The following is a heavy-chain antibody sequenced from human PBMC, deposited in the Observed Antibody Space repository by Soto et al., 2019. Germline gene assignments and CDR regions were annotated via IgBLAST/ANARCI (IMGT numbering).Heavy chain of an antibody. Sequence: PGGSLRLSCAASGFTFSSYVMHWVRQAPGKGLEWVAVIWYDGSNKYYADSVKGRFTISRDNSKNTMYLQMNSLRAEDTAVYYCARAGGGSSSDYWGQGTLVTVSS. D-gene: IGHD3-16*01. CDR3: ARAGGGSSSDY. CDR2: IWYDGSNK. J-gene: IGHJ4*02. V-gene: IGHV3-33*01. CDR1: GFTFSSYV.